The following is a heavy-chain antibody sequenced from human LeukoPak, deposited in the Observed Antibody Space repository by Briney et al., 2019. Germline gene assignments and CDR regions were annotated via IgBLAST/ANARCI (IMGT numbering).Heavy chain of an antibody. CDR3: AGGGYCSSASCFAPLFDW. CDR1: GASISRYY. CDR2: VYNSETT. D-gene: IGHD2-2*01. Sequence: SETLSLTCTVSGASISRYYWSWLRQSPGKGLEWIGYVYNSETTNYNPSLKSRVAMSLYTSKSQFSLRLRSVTAADTALYFCAGGGYCSSASCFAPLFDWWGRGILVTVSS. J-gene: IGHJ4*02. V-gene: IGHV4-59*01.